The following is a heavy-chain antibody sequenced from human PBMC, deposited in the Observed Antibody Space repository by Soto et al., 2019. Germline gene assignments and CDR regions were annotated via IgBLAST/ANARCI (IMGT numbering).Heavy chain of an antibody. D-gene: IGHD4-17*01. Sequence: QLQLQESGSGLVKPSQTLSLTCAVSGDSISSGGYSWSWIRQPPGKGLEWIGYIYHSGSTYYNPSLKSRVTISIDRSKNQFSLKLSSVTAADTAVYYCARFYGDHSNWFDPWGQGTLVTVSS. V-gene: IGHV4-30-2*01. CDR3: ARFYGDHSNWFDP. CDR2: IYHSGST. CDR1: GDSISSGGYS. J-gene: IGHJ5*02.